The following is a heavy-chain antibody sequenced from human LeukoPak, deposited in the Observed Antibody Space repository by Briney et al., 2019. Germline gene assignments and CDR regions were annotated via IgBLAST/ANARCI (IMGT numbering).Heavy chain of an antibody. D-gene: IGHD3-22*01. CDR3: ARLQYYDSRGYYYGFDY. Sequence: SETLSLTCTVSGGSTNSGNYLWGWIRQPPGKGLEWIGSISYSGSTYYNPSLKSRVTMSVDTSKNQFSLKVRSVTAPDTAVYYCARLQYYDSRGYYYGFDYWGQGTLVTVSS. CDR1: GGSTNSGNYL. J-gene: IGHJ4*02. V-gene: IGHV4-39*01. CDR2: ISYSGST.